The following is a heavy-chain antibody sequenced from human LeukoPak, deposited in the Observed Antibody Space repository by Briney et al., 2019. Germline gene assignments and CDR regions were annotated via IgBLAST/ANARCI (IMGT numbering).Heavy chain of an antibody. Sequence: GGSLRLSCAASGFTFSSYGMHWVRQAPGKGLEWVAVISYGGGNKYYADSVKGRFTISRDNSKNPLYLQMNSLRAEDTAVYYCAKDRGYSGYDHLDYWGQGTLVTVSS. CDR1: GFTFSSYG. CDR2: ISYGGGNK. V-gene: IGHV3-30*18. D-gene: IGHD5-12*01. J-gene: IGHJ4*02. CDR3: AKDRGYSGYDHLDY.